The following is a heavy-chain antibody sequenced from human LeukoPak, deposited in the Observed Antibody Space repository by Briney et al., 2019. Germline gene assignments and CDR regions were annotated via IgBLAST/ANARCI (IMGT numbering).Heavy chain of an antibody. V-gene: IGHV3-30-3*01. CDR3: ARESPSFEYFDY. CDR1: GFTFSSCA. D-gene: IGHD3-9*01. Sequence: GRSLKLSCAASGFTFSSCAMHWVRQAPGKGLEWVAVISYDGSNKYYADSVKGRFTISRDNSKNTLYLQMNSLRAEDTAVYYCARESPSFEYFDYWGQGTLVTVSS. CDR2: ISYDGSNK. J-gene: IGHJ4*02.